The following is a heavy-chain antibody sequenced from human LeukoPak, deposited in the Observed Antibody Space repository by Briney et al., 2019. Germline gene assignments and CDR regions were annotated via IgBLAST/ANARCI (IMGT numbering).Heavy chain of an antibody. J-gene: IGHJ6*03. D-gene: IGHD2-8*01. CDR3: AIHTNVDISSFMDV. V-gene: IGHV4-4*09. Sequence: SETLSLTCTVSGDSFSAYYWSWIRQPPGRGLERIGYIYSSGNTNHNPSLKSRVTISVGTSKKQHSLKLTSVTAADTAVYYCAIHTNVDISSFMDVWGKGTTVTVSS. CDR2: IYSSGNT. CDR1: GDSFSAYY.